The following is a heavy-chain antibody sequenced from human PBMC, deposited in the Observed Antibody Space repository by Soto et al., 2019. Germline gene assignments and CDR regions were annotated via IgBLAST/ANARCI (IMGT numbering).Heavy chain of an antibody. CDR3: ARDRRFLEWLVSDDDFQM. J-gene: IGHJ3*02. D-gene: IGHD3-3*01. CDR1: GYSFSNFG. Sequence: QTHLVQSGAEVKEPGASVMLSCKSSGYSFSNFGISWVRQAPGQGLEWMGWISAYNDKTQYAQKVPGRVTMTTNASTTTAYIALRSLTADDTAMYYCARDRRFLEWLVSDDDFQMWGPGTMVTGSS. CDR2: ISAYNDKT. V-gene: IGHV1-18*01.